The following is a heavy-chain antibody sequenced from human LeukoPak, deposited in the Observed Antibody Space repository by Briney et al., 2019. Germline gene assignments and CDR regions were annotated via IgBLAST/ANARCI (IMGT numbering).Heavy chain of an antibody. V-gene: IGHV1-2*02. Sequence: ASVKVSCKASGYTFTDYYMHWVRQVPGQGLEWMGWINPNSGGTNYAHKFQGRVTMTRDTSISTAYMDLRRLRSDDTAVYYCARSGYYDDAFDIWGQGTMVTVSS. CDR2: INPNSGGT. J-gene: IGHJ3*02. CDR3: ARSGYYDDAFDI. CDR1: GYTFTDYY. D-gene: IGHD3-22*01.